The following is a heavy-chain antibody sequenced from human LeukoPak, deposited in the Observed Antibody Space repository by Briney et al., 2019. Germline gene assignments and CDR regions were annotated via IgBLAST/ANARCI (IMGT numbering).Heavy chain of an antibody. D-gene: IGHD6-13*01. V-gene: IGHV3-21*01. CDR2: INSSSSYI. CDR3: ARPDEQQLVRDAFDI. J-gene: IGHJ3*02. CDR1: GFTFSSYS. Sequence: PGGNLRLSCAASGFTFSSYSMNWVRQAPGKGLEWVSSINSSSSYIYYADSVKGRFTISRDNAKNSLYLQMNSLRAEDTAVYYCARPDEQQLVRDAFDIWGQGTMVTVSS.